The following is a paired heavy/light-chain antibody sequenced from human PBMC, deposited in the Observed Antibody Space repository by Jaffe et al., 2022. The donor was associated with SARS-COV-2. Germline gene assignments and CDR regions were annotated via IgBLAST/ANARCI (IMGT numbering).Heavy chain of an antibody. CDR1: GYSFTSYW. V-gene: IGHV5-10-1*03. CDR3: ASRDYDSNSDFDF. D-gene: IGHD3-22*01. Sequence: EVQLVQSGAEVKKPGESLRISCKASGYSFTSYWINWVRQMPGKGLEWVGRIDPIDSYINYSPSFQGHVTISVDKSISTAYLQWSSLKASDTAMYYCASRDYDSNSDFDFWGQGTLVTVSS. CDR2: IDPIDSYI. J-gene: IGHJ4*02.
Light chain of an antibody. V-gene: IGKV1-33*01. Sequence: DIRMTQSPSSLSASVGDRVTITCQASQDITNYLNWYQHKPGKAPKLLIHDASNLESGVPSRFSGRGSGIDFTFTISSLQPEDIATYYCQQCDNLPYTFGQGTNLEIK. CDR1: QDITNY. CDR2: DAS. CDR3: QQCDNLPYT. J-gene: IGKJ2*01.